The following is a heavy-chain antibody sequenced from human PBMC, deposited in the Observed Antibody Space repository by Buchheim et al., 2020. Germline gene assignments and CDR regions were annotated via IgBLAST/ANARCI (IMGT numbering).Heavy chain of an antibody. CDR1: GFTFSSYW. V-gene: IGHV3-7*01. Sequence: EVQLVESGGGLVQPGGSLRLSCAASGFTFSSYWMSWVCQALGKGLEWVANIKQDGSEKYYVDSVKGRFTISRDNAKNSLYLQMNSLRAEDTAVYYCARDTLTNYYYYGMDVWGQGTT. CDR2: IKQDGSEK. J-gene: IGHJ6*02. D-gene: IGHD3-9*01. CDR3: ARDTLTNYYYYGMDV.